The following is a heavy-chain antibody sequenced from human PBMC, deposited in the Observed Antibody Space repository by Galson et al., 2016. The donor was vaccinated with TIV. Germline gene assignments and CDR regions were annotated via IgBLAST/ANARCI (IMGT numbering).Heavy chain of an antibody. CDR3: AREGGTYFDSYYYGMAV. CDR1: EFTFSAYA. CDR2: ISYDASNK. Sequence: SLRLSCAASEFTFSAYAMHWVRQAPGKGPEWVAIISYDASNKYYADSVKGRFTISRDKSKYTLYLQMNSLRAEDTAVYYCAREGGTYFDSYYYGMAVWGQGTPVTVSS. J-gene: IGHJ6*02. D-gene: IGHD1-26*01. V-gene: IGHV3-30*07.